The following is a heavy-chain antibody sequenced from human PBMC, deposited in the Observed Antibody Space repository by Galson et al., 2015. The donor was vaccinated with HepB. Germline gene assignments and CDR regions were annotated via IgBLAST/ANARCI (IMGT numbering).Heavy chain of an antibody. CDR1: GYSFTSYW. Sequence: QSGAEVKKPGESLKISCKGSGYSFTSYWIGWVRQMPGKGLEWMGIIYPGDSDTRYSPSFQGQVTISADKSISTAYLQWSSLKASDTAMYYCARQRLAAAGFDAFDIWGQGTMVTVSS. CDR3: ARQRLAAAGFDAFDI. D-gene: IGHD6-13*01. CDR2: IYPGDSDT. J-gene: IGHJ3*02. V-gene: IGHV5-51*01.